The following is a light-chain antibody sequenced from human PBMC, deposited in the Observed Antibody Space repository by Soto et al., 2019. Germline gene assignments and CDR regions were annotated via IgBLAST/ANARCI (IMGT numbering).Light chain of an antibody. V-gene: IGLV3-1*01. CDR1: KLGDKY. Sequence: SYELTQPPSVSVSPGQTASITCSGDKLGDKYACWYQQKPGQSPVLVIYQDSKRPSGIPERFSGSNSGNTATLTISGTQAMDEADYYCWAWDSSTAVVFGGGTKVTVL. CDR2: QDS. J-gene: IGLJ2*01. CDR3: WAWDSSTAVV.